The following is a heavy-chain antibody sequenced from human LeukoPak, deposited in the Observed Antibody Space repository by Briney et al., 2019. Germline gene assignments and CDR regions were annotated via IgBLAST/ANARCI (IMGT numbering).Heavy chain of an antibody. D-gene: IGHD4-17*01. J-gene: IGHJ5*02. CDR2: IYYSGST. CDR1: GGPISSHY. V-gene: IGHV4-59*11. Sequence: SETLSLTCSVSGGPISSHYWSWIRQPPGKGLEWIGYIYYSGSTKYNPSLKSRVTISVDTSKNQFSLKLSSVTAADTAVYYCARGGTTVTPGLLWFDPWGQGTLVTVSS. CDR3: ARGGTTVTPGLLWFDP.